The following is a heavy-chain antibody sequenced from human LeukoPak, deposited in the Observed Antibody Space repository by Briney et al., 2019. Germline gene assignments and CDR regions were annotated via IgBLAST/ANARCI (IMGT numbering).Heavy chain of an antibody. CDR1: GFTFNSYA. CDR3: AKDPTHFRVWDDYDNTRLNY. V-gene: IGHV3-30*04. CDR2: ISYDGSKK. Sequence: GGSLRLSCAASGFTFNSYAIHWVRQAPGKGLEWVAVISYDGSKKFYAHSVKGRFTISRDNSKNTVYLQMNSLRAEDTAVYYCAKDPTHFRVWDDYDNTRLNYWGQGTLVTVSS. J-gene: IGHJ4*02. D-gene: IGHD3-22*01.